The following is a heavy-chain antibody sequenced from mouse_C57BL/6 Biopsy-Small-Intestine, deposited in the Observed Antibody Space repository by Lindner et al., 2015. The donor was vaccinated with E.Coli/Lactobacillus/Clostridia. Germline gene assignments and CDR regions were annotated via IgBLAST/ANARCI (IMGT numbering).Heavy chain of an antibody. CDR1: GYSFTGYY. D-gene: IGHD2-10*01. CDR2: INPSTGGT. CDR3: ARTYFYAMDY. J-gene: IGHJ4*01. Sequence: VQLQESGPELVKPGASVKISSKASGYSFTGYYMNWVKQSPEKSLEWIGEINPSTGGTTYNQKFKAKATLTVDKSSSTAYMQLSSLTSEDSAVYFCARTYFYAMDYWGQGTSVTVSS. V-gene: IGHV1-42*01.